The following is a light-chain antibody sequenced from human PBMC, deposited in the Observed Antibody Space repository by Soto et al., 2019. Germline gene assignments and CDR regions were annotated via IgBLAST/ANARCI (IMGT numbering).Light chain of an antibody. J-gene: IGKJ5*01. CDR1: ESVSRN. CDR3: QQRSNWLIT. V-gene: IGKV3-15*01. CDR2: DAS. Sequence: EVVMTQSQATLSVSPVERANLSCRASESVSRNLAWYQQKPGQAPRLLIYDASTRATGIPDRFSGGGSGTEFTLTISSLEPEDFAVYYCQQRSNWLITFGQGTRLEIK.